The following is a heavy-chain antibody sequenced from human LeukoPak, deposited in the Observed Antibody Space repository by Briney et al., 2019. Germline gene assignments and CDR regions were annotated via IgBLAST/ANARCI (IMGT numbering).Heavy chain of an antibody. CDR3: ARGETGYYMDV. CDR2: MNPNSGNT. V-gene: IGHV1-8*03. CDR1: GYTFTSYD. J-gene: IGHJ6*03. Sequence: ASVKVSCKASGYTFTSYDINWVRQATGQGREWVGWMNPNSGNTGYAQKFQGRVTITRNTSISTGYMELSSLRSEDTAVYYCARGETGYYMDVWGKGTTVTVSS.